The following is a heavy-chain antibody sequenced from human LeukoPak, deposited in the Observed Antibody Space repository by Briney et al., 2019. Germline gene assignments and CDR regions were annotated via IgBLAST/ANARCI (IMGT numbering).Heavy chain of an antibody. V-gene: IGHV3-23*01. CDR3: AKESNGRRFDFDY. CDR1: GFISRDYP. J-gene: IGHJ4*02. Sequence: GGSLRLSCAASGFISRDYPMSWVRQTPGKGLEWVSSISAGGGGIYYADSVKGRFTVSRDDSKNTLYLQVNSLRVEDTALYYCAKESNGRRFDFDYWGQGTLATVSS. D-gene: IGHD1-26*01. CDR2: ISAGGGGI.